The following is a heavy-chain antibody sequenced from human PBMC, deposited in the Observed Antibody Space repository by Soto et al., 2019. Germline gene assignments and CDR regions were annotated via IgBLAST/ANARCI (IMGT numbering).Heavy chain of an antibody. CDR2: IISSSTYI. CDR3: ARASGKVRPSRGWYDP. Sequence: EVQLVESGGGLVKPGGSLRLSCAASGFTFSTYTMTWVRQAPGKGLEWVSSIISSSTYIYYADSVKGRFTISRDDAKNSLFLQMNSLRAEDPAVYYCARASGKVRPSRGWYDPWGQGTLVTVSS. J-gene: IGHJ5*02. V-gene: IGHV3-21*01. D-gene: IGHD3-10*01. CDR1: GFTFSTYT.